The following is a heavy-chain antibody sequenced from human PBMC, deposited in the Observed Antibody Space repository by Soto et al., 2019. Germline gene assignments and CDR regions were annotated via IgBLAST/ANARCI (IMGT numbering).Heavy chain of an antibody. D-gene: IGHD5-18*01. CDR1: GGSINSGGSY. V-gene: IGHV4-31*03. Sequence: SETLSLTCTVPGGSINSGGSYWTWIRHHPGKGLEWFGNIYYSGTTHYNPSLEGRVFISLDTSRNQFSLKVTSVTAADSAVYYCARGYSYGDTFDYWGPGTLVTVSS. CDR3: ARGYSYGDTFDY. CDR2: IYYSGTT. J-gene: IGHJ4*02.